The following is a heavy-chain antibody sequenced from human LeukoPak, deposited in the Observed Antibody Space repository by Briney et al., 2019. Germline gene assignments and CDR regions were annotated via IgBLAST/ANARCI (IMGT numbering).Heavy chain of an antibody. V-gene: IGHV3-30*03. CDR2: TSYDGSTK. J-gene: IGHJ4*02. Sequence: GGSLRLSCAVSGFTFSNYGMHWVRQAPGKGLEWVALTSYDGSTKYYADSVKGRFTISRDNSKNTLYLQMNSLRAEDTAVYYCARDLGQLPTYWGQGTLVTVSS. CDR3: ARDLGQLPTY. CDR1: GFTFSNYG. D-gene: IGHD2-2*01.